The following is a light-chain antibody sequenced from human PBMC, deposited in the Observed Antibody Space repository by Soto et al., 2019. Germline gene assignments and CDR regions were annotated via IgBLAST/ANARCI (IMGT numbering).Light chain of an antibody. CDR1: SSNIGSNY. J-gene: IGLJ1*01. CDR2: RNN. Sequence: QCVLTQPPSASGTPGQRVTISCSGSSSNIGSNYVYWYQQLPGTAPKLLMYRNNKRPSGVPDRFSGSKSGTSASLAISGLRSEDEADYYCAAWDDRVSGSYVFGTGTKVTVL. CDR3: AAWDDRVSGSYV. V-gene: IGLV1-47*01.